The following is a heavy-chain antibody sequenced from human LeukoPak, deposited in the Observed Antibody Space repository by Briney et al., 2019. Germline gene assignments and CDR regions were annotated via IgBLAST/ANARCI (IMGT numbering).Heavy chain of an antibody. D-gene: IGHD5-18*01. CDR2: IYSGGST. V-gene: IGHV3-66*01. J-gene: IGHJ3*02. Sequence: GGSLRLSCAASGFTVSSNYMSWVRQAPGKGLEWVSVIYSGGSTYYADSVKGRFTISRDNSKNTLYLQMNSLRAEDTAVYYCARDRGYSYGFDAFDIWGQGTMVTVSS. CDR3: ARDRGYSYGFDAFDI. CDR1: GFTVSSNY.